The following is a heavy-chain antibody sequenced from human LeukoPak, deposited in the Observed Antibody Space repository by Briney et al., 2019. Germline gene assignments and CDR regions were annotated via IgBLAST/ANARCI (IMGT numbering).Heavy chain of an antibody. V-gene: IGHV4-39*01. J-gene: IGHJ4*02. CDR2: IYYSGST. CDR3: ARSYYYDYRQIDY. CDR1: GDSISTSSYY. Sequence: SETLSLTCTASGDSISTSSYYWGWIRQPPGKGLEWLGSIYYSGSTYYNPSLKSRVTISVDTSKNQFSLNLYSVTAADTAVFYCARSYYYDYRQIDYWGQGTLVTVSS. D-gene: IGHD3-22*01.